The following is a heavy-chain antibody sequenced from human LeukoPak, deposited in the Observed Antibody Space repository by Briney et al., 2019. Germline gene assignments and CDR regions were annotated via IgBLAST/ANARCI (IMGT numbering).Heavy chain of an antibody. CDR3: ARATDISSWYLAY. J-gene: IGHJ4*02. CDR2: LSPNSGDT. D-gene: IGHD6-13*01. V-gene: IGHV1-2*02. Sequence: ASVKVSCKASGYTFTGYYMRWVRQAPGQELEWMGWLSPNSGDTKFAQKFQGRVTMTRDTSISTAYMELSRLRSDDTAVYYCARATDISSWYLAYWGQGTLVTVSS. CDR1: GYTFTGYY.